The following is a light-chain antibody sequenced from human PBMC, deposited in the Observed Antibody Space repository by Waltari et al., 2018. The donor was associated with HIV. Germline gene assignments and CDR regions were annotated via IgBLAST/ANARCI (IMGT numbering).Light chain of an antibody. CDR1: QAISSW. V-gene: IGKV1-12*01. J-gene: IGKJ5*01. CDR3: QQANSFPIT. Sequence: QMTQSPSSVSASVGDRVTITCRASQAISSWLAWYQQKPGEAPKLLIYTASTLQSGVPPRFNGSGSGTDFTLTINSLQPEDFATYYCQQANSFPITFGQGTRLEIK. CDR2: TAS.